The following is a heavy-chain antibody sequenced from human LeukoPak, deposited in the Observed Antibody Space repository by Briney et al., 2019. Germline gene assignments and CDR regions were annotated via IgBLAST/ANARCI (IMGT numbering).Heavy chain of an antibody. CDR2: IYYSGST. CDR3: AREILEDYYDSSGYRCFDY. D-gene: IGHD3-22*01. Sequence: PSETLSLTCAVYGGSFSGYYWSWIRQPPGKGLEWIGSIYYSGSTYYNPSLKSRVTISVDTSKNQFSLKLSSVTAADTAVYYCAREILEDYYDSSGYRCFDYWGQGTLVTVSS. J-gene: IGHJ4*02. V-gene: IGHV4-34*01. CDR1: GGSFSGYY.